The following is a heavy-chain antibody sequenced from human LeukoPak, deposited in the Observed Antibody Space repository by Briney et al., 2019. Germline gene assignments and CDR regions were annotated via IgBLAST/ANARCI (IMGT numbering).Heavy chain of an antibody. J-gene: IGHJ4*02. CDR1: GFTFSSYG. V-gene: IGHV3-30*02. CDR3: ARDLGMGTRIDY. D-gene: IGHD1/OR15-1a*01. CDR2: IRYHGSNQ. Sequence: GGSLRLSCAASGFTFSSYGMHWVRQAPGKGLEWVAFIRYHGSNQYYTDSVKGRFTISRDNSQNTLSLQMNSLRTEDTAMYFCARDLGMGTRIDYWGQGTLVTVSS.